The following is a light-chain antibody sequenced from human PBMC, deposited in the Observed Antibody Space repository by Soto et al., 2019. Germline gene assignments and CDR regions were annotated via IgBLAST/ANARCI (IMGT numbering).Light chain of an antibody. CDR3: QQYGRSPRT. V-gene: IGKV3-20*01. Sequence: EIVLTQSPATLSLSPGERATLSCRASESVNSNYLAWYQQKPGQAPRLLIYGASTRATGIPDRFSGSVSGTDFILTISRLEPDDFAVYYCQQYGRSPRTFGQGTKVDIK. CDR2: GAS. J-gene: IGKJ1*01. CDR1: ESVNSNY.